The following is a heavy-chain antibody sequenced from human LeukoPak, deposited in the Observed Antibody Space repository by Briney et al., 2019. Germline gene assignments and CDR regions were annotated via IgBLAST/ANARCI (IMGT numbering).Heavy chain of an antibody. J-gene: IGHJ4*02. CDR3: ARRSQIYDILTGYYRGHTTGRDY. Sequence: SETLSLTCTVSGGSISSSSYYWGWIRQPPGKGLEWIRSIYYSGSTYYNPSLKSRVTISVDTSKNQFSLKLSSVTAADTAVYYCARRSQIYDILTGYYRGHTTGRDYWGQGTLVTVSS. V-gene: IGHV4-39*01. CDR1: GGSISSSSYY. D-gene: IGHD3-9*01. CDR2: IYYSGST.